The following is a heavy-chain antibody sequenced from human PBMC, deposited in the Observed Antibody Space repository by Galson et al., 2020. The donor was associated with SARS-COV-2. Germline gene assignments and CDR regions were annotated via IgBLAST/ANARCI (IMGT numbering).Heavy chain of an antibody. CDR2: MSFDGSVK. CDR3: ARGLTILLDY. Sequence: LSLTCAASGFTFTSYGMHWVRQAPGKGLEWVALMSFDGSVKYYADSVKGRFTVSRDNSKNTLFLQMNSLRLDDTAVYYCARGLTILLDYWGRGTLVAVSS. D-gene: IGHD3-10*01. J-gene: IGHJ4*02. V-gene: IGHV3-30*03. CDR1: GFTFTSYG.